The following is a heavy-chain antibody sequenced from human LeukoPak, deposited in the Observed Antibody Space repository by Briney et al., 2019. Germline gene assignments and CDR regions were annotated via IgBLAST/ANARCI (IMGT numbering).Heavy chain of an antibody. CDR3: ARSLVAIVVVPAAIPPNWFDP. J-gene: IGHJ5*02. CDR1: GYTFTSYG. D-gene: IGHD2-2*02. CDR2: ISAYNGNT. V-gene: IGHV1-18*04. Sequence: SSVKVSCKASGYTFTSYGISWVRQAPGQGLEWMGWISAYNGNTNYAQKLQDRVTITTDTSTSTAYMELRSLRSDDTAVYYCARSLVAIVVVPAAIPPNWFDPWGQGTLVTVSS.